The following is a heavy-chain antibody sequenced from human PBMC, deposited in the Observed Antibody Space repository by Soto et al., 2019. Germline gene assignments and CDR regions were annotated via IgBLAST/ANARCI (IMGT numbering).Heavy chain of an antibody. CDR3: AHRRSSSSTYYFDY. V-gene: IGHV2-5*02. D-gene: IGHD6-13*01. CDR1: ITIGVG. Sequence: ITIGVGVGWIRQPPGKALEWVALIYWDDDKRYSPSLKSRLTITKATSKNQVVLTMTNVDPVDTATYYCAHRRSSSSTYYFDYWGQGTLVTVSS. CDR2: IYWDDDK. J-gene: IGHJ4*02.